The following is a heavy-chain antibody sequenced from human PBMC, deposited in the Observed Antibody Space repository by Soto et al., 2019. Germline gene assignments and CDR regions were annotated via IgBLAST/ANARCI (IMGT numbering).Heavy chain of an antibody. CDR2: INHSGST. CDR1: GGSFSGYY. J-gene: IGHJ6*03. Sequence: SETLSLTCAVYGGSFSGYYWSWIRQPPGKGLEWIGEINHSGSTNYNPSLKSRVTISVDTSKNQFSLKLSSVTAADTAVYYCARVSAGYCSGGSCYHTNYYYYYMDVWGKGTTVTVSS. CDR3: ARVSAGYCSGGSCYHTNYYYYYMDV. D-gene: IGHD2-15*01. V-gene: IGHV4-34*01.